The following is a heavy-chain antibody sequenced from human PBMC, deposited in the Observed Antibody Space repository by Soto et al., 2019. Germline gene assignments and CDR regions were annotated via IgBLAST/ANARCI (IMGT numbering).Heavy chain of an antibody. V-gene: IGHV4-34*01. CDR1: GGSFSGYY. Sequence: KSSETLSLTCAVYGGSFSGYYWSWIRQPPGKGLEWIGEINHSGSTNYDPSLKSRVTISVDTSKNQFSLKLSSVTAADTAVYYCARGQSNWFDPWGQGTLVTVS. CDR2: INHSGST. CDR3: ARGQSNWFDP. J-gene: IGHJ5*02.